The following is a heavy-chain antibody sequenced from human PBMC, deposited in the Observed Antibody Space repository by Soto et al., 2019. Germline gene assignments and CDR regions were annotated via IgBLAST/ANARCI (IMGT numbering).Heavy chain of an antibody. CDR2: INSDGSST. CDR1: GFTFSSYW. Sequence: GSLMLSCAASGFTFSSYWMHWVRQAPGKGLVWVSRINSDGSSTSYADSVKGRFTISRDNAKNTLYLQMNSLRAEDTAVYYCASPPVPYYYYGMDVWGQGTTVTVSS. D-gene: IGHD4-17*01. J-gene: IGHJ6*02. CDR3: ASPPVPYYYYGMDV. V-gene: IGHV3-74*01.